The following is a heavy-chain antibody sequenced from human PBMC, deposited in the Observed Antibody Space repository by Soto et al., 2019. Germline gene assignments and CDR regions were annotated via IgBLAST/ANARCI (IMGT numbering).Heavy chain of an antibody. J-gene: IGHJ4*02. V-gene: IGHV4-4*02. CDR2: IFYSGST. D-gene: IGHD3-22*01. CDR1: GGSLSSSSG. Sequence: SETLSLTCAVSGGSLSSSSGWSWFREPPGKTLEWLGEIFYSGSTNYNPSLKSRVTISVDTSKNQFSLKLSSVTAADTAVYYCARGGYGYYDSSGYYRHYFDYWGQGTLVTVSS. CDR3: ARGGYGYYDSSGYYRHYFDY.